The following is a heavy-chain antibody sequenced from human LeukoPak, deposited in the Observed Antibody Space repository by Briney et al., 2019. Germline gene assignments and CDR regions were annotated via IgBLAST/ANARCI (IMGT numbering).Heavy chain of an antibody. V-gene: IGHV3-21*01. D-gene: IGHD1-26*01. J-gene: IGHJ4*02. CDR3: ARAVVGAIDY. CDR1: GFTFSSYA. Sequence: GGSLRLSCAASGFTFSSYAMSWVRQAPGKGLEWVSSISSSSSYIYYADSVKGRFTISRDNAKNSLYLQMNSLRAEDTAVYYCARAVVGAIDYWGQGTLVTVSS. CDR2: ISSSSSYI.